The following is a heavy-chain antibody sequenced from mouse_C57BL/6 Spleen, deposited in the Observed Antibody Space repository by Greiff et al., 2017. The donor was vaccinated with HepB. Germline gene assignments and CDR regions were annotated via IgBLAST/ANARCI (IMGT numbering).Heavy chain of an antibody. CDR2: IYPGDGDT. V-gene: IGHV1-82*01. J-gene: IGHJ2*01. CDR3: ARRTVYYFDY. D-gene: IGHD3-3*01. CDR1: GYAFSSSW. Sequence: QVQLQQSGPELVKPGASVKISCKASGYAFSSSWMNWVKQRPGKGLEWIGRIYPGDGDTNYNGKFKGKATLTADKSSSTAYMQLSSLTSEDSAVYFCARRTVYYFDYWGQGTTLTVSS.